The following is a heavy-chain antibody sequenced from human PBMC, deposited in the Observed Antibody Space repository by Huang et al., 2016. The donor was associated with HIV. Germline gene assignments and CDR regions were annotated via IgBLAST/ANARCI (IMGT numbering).Heavy chain of an antibody. CDR2: ISNDGSNN. V-gene: IGHV3-30-3*01. Sequence: QVQLVESGGGVVQPGRSLRLSCAASGFPFNNYAMHWVRQAPGKGLDWVAVISNDGSNNYYADSVKGRFTISRDSSKSTLLLHMTSLRTEDTAVYYCARAKDTWDAYDIWGQGTMVIVSS. CDR3: ARAKDTWDAYDI. D-gene: IGHD5-18*01. CDR1: GFPFNNYA. J-gene: IGHJ3*02.